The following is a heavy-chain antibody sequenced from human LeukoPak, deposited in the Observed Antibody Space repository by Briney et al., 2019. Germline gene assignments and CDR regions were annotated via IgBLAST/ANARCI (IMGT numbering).Heavy chain of an antibody. V-gene: IGHV3-30*18. CDR3: AKDRGNSSAAYGMDV. Sequence: GGSLRLSCAASGFTFSSYGMHWVRQAPGKGLDGVARISFDGGKENYEDSVKGRFTISRDNSQNTMYLQMSSLRAEDTALYYCAKDRGNSSAAYGMDVWGQRTTVTVSS. J-gene: IGHJ6*02. D-gene: IGHD6-13*01. CDR1: GFTFSSYG. CDR2: ISFDGGKE.